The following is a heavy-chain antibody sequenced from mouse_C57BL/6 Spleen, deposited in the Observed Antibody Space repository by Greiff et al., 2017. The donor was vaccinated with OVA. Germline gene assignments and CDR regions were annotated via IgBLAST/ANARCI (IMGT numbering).Heavy chain of an antibody. CDR1: GYTFTSYW. CDR2: IDPNSGGT. D-gene: IGHD2-3*01. CDR3: AREGYDGYSAWFAY. Sequence: QVQLQQPGAELVKPGASVKLSCKASGYTFTSYWMHWVKQRPGRGLEWIGRIDPNSGGTKYNEKFKSKATLTVETPSSPASLQLSSLTSRDSAVDYCAREGYDGYSAWFAYWGQGTLVTVSA. J-gene: IGHJ3*01. V-gene: IGHV1-72*01.